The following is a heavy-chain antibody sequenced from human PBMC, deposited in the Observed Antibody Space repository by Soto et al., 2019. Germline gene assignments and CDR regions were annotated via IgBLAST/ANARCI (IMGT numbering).Heavy chain of an antibody. D-gene: IGHD3-22*01. Sequence: SETLSLTCTVSGGSISSYYWSWIRQPPGKGLEWIGYIYYSGSTNYNPSLKSRVTISVDTSKNQFSLKLSSVTAADTAVYYCARDYYDISGYHAYYYGMDVWGQGTTVTVSS. CDR2: IYYSGST. CDR3: ARDYYDISGYHAYYYGMDV. CDR1: GGSISSYY. V-gene: IGHV4-59*01. J-gene: IGHJ6*02.